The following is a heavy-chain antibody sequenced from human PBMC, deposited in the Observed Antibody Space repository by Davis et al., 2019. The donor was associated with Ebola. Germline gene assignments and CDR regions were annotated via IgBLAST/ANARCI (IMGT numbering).Heavy chain of an antibody. CDR2: IYPGYSYT. CDR3: ARRNGISDAGYYDDIDV. CDR1: GYTFAHYW. D-gene: IGHD2-21*01. J-gene: IGHJ6*03. V-gene: IGHV5-51*01. Sequence: GESLKISCETSGYTFAHYWIGWVRQTPGKGLEWIGIIYPGYSYTKYNPSFQGQVTISVDKSISPTFLQLNTLSVADSAIYYCARRNGISDAGYYDDIDVWGKGTTVTVS.